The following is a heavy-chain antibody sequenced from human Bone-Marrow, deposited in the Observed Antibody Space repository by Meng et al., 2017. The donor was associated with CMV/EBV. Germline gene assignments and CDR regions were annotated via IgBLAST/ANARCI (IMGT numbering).Heavy chain of an antibody. J-gene: IGHJ6*02. D-gene: IGHD1-26*01. CDR1: GGSFSGYY. CDR3: ARESGSSMFYYYYGMDV. Sequence: GSLRLSCAVYGGSFSGYYWSWIRQPPGKGLEWIGYIYYSGSTNYNPSLKSRVTISVDTSKNQFSLKLSSVTAADTAVYYCARESGSSMFYYYYGMDVWGQGTTVTVSS. V-gene: IGHV4-59*01. CDR2: IYYSGST.